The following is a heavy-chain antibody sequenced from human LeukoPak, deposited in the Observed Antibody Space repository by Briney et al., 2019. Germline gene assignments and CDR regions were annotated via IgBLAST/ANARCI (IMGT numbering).Heavy chain of an antibody. CDR2: ISGSGGIT. CDR3: ARDQRIVVVTPGAFDI. V-gene: IGHV3-23*01. J-gene: IGHJ3*02. CDR1: GFTFSSYA. Sequence: GGSLRLSCAASGFTFSSYAMTWVRQAPGKGLEWVSAISGSGGITNYADSVKGRFTISRDNSKNTLYLQMNSLRADDTAVYYCARDQRIVVVTPGAFDIWGQGTMVAVSS. D-gene: IGHD3-22*01.